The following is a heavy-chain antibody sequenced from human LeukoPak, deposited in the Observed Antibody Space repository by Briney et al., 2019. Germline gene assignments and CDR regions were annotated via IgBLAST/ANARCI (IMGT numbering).Heavy chain of an antibody. CDR2: IIPIFGTA. J-gene: IGHJ4*02. CDR1: GYTFTSYG. CDR3: ARDPDTAMVAPVTEDY. D-gene: IGHD5-18*01. V-gene: IGHV1-69*06. Sequence: SVKVSCKASGYTFTSYGISWVRQAPGQGLEWMGGIIPIFGTANYAQKFQGRVTITADKSTSTAYMELSSLRSEDTAVYYCARDPDTAMVAPVTEDYWGQGTLVTASS.